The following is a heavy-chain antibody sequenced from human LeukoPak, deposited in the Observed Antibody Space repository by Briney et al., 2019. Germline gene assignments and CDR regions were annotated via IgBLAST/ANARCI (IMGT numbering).Heavy chain of an antibody. V-gene: IGHV1-69*05. CDR1: GGTFSSYA. D-gene: IGHD6-13*01. Sequence: SVKVSCKASGGTFSSYAISWVRQAPGQGLEWMGGIIPIFGTASYAQKFQGRVTITTDESTSTAYMELSSLRSEDTAVYYCATEENQQLAYWYFDLWGRGTLVTVSS. CDR2: IIPIFGTA. CDR3: ATEENQQLAYWYFDL. J-gene: IGHJ2*01.